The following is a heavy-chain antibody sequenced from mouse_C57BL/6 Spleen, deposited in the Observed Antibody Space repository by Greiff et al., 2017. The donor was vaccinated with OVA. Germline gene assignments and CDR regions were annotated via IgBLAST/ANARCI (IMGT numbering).Heavy chain of an antibody. D-gene: IGHD2-1*01. CDR3: ARGRVYYGNYYAMDY. J-gene: IGHJ4*01. V-gene: IGHV5-16*01. CDR2: INYDGSST. Sequence: DVKLVESEGGLVQPGSSMKLSCTASGFTFSDYYMAWVRQVPEKGLEWVANINYDGSSTYYLDSLKSRFIISRDNAKNILYLQMSSLKSEDTATYYCARGRVYYGNYYAMDYWGQGTSVTVSS. CDR1: GFTFSDYY.